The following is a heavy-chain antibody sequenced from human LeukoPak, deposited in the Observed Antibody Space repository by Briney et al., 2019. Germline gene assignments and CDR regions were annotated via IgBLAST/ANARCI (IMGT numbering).Heavy chain of an antibody. CDR2: IKQDGSEK. J-gene: IGHJ3*01. CDR1: RFTFSNYL. Sequence: GGSLRLSCAASRFTFSNYLMTWVRQAPGKGLEWVANIKQDGSEKYYVDSVKGRFTISRDNAKNSLYLQMNSLRAEDTAVYYCARAGDSSGYWDDAFDLWGQGTMVTVSS. D-gene: IGHD3-22*01. CDR3: ARAGDSSGYWDDAFDL. V-gene: IGHV3-7*04.